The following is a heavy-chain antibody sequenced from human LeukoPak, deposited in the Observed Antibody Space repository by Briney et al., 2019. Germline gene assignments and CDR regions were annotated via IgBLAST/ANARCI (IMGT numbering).Heavy chain of an antibody. CDR2: IYYGGST. Sequence: PSETLSLTCTDSGGSISSYYWSWIRQPPGKGLEWIGYIYYGGSTYSNPSLKGRVTISADTSKNQFSLKVTSVTAADTAVYYCARSSVSGTYSGGYWGQGILVTVSS. CDR1: GGSISSYY. D-gene: IGHD3-10*01. V-gene: IGHV4-59*08. J-gene: IGHJ4*02. CDR3: ARSSVSGTYSGGY.